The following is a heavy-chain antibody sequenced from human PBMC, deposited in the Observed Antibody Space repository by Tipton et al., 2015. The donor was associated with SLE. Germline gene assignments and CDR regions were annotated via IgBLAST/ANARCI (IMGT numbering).Heavy chain of an antibody. CDR1: GYSISSGSY. CDR3: ARGGYSYGDWDY. V-gene: IGHV4-61*01. D-gene: IGHD5-18*01. Sequence: TLSLTCAVSGYSISSGSYWGWIRQPPGQGLAWIGYIYYSGSTNYNPSLTSQVTISVDTSKNQFSLKLSSVTAADTAVYYCARGGYSYGDWDYWGQGTLVTVSS. J-gene: IGHJ4*02. CDR2: IYYSGST.